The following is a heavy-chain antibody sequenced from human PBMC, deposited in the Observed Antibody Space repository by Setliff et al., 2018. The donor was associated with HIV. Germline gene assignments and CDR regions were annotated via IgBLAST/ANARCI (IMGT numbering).Heavy chain of an antibody. CDR2: IIPMFGTA. CDR1: GYTFTSYG. CDR3: AREDNDGYYYDSSGFRWFDP. V-gene: IGHV1-69*13. D-gene: IGHD3-22*01. Sequence: SVKVSCKASGYTFTSYGISWVRQAPGQGLEWMGGIIPMFGTANYAQKFQGRVTITADESTSTAYMELSSLRSEDTAVYYCAREDNDGYYYDSSGFRWFDPWGQGTLVTVSS. J-gene: IGHJ5*02.